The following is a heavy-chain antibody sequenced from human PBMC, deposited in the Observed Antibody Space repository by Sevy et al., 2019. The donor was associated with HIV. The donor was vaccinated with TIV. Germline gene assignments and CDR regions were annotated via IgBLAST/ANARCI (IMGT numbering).Heavy chain of an antibody. CDR1: GYTFTSYY. D-gene: IGHD6-13*01. V-gene: IGHV1-46*01. J-gene: IGHJ5*02. CDR2: INPSGGST. Sequence: ASVKVSCKASGYTFTSYYKHWVRQAPGQGLEWMGIINPSGGSTSYPQKFQGRVTMTRDTSTNTVYMELSSLRSEDTAVYYCARDRIAAAGTQWDSAFDPWGQGTLVTVSS. CDR3: ARDRIAAAGTQWDSAFDP.